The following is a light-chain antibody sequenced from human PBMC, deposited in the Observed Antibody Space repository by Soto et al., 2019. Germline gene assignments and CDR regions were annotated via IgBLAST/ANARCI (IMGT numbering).Light chain of an antibody. J-gene: IGKJ2*01. V-gene: IGKV3D-20*01. CDR1: QSVRSSY. CDR3: QQYGNSPYT. Sequence: EIVLTQSPATLSLSPGERATLSCGASQSVRSSYLAWYQQKPGLAPRLLIYDTSKRATVIPDRFSGSGSGTDFTLTISRLEPEDFAVYYCQQYGNSPYTFGQGTKLEIK. CDR2: DTS.